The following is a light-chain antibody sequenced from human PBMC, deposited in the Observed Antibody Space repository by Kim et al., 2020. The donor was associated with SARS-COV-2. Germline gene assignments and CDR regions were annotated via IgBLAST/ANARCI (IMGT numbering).Light chain of an antibody. CDR2: GDI. Sequence: QSVLTQPPSVSGAPGQRVTVSCIGTHSNIGAGYDVHWYQQFPGMAPKLLIYGDINRPSGVPDRFSGSKTGSSASLVITGLQPEDEADYYCQSYDSSLSGFVCGSETKVT. CDR1: HSNIGAGYD. V-gene: IGLV1-40*01. J-gene: IGLJ1*01. CDR3: QSYDSSLSGFV.